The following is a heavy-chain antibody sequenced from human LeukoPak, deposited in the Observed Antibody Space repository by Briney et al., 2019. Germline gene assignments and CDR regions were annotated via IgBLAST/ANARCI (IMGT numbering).Heavy chain of an antibody. Sequence: GESLKISCKASGYTFTGYYMHWVRQAPGQGLEWMGWINPNSGGTNYAQKFQGRVTMTRDTSISTAYMELSRLRSDDTAVYYCARDTRIGDYVWGSYLPDAFDIWGQGTMVTVSS. CDR1: GYTFTGYY. CDR3: ARDTRIGDYVWGSYLPDAFDI. D-gene: IGHD3-16*02. CDR2: INPNSGGT. J-gene: IGHJ3*02. V-gene: IGHV1-2*02.